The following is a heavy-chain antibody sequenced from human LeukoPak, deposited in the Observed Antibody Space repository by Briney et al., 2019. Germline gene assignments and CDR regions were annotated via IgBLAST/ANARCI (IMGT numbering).Heavy chain of an antibody. J-gene: IGHJ3*01. Sequence: GESLNIYCMGSGYRYTCYWLGGARPMPGKGVEWKGITYRGGSYTRYTPSFLGQATNTADRSVSTAYLQWSSVKATDTAMYCCARRRYPGYSSGRDAFDVWGQGTMVTVSS. CDR3: ARRRYPGYSSGRDAFDV. CDR2: TYRGGSYT. D-gene: IGHD6-19*01. V-gene: IGHV5-51*01. CDR1: GYRYTCYW.